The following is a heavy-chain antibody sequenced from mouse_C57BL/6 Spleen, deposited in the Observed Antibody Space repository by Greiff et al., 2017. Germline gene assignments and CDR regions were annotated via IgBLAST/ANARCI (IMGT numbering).Heavy chain of an antibody. CDR2: ISYDGSN. CDR1: GYSITSGYY. V-gene: IGHV3-6*01. CDR3: ARKIYYGGFDY. Sequence: EVKLVESGPGLVKPSQSLSLTCSVTGYSITSGYYWNWIRQFPGNKLEWMGYISYDGSNNYNPSLKNRISITRDTSKNQFFLKLNSVTTEDTATYYCARKIYYGGFDYWGKGTTLTVSS. D-gene: IGHD1-1*01. J-gene: IGHJ2*01.